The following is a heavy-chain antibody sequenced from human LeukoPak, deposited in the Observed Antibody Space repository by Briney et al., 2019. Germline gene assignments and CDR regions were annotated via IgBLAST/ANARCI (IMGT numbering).Heavy chain of an antibody. CDR3: ARGLGVDCSSTSCSIWGGYYYYYMDV. CDR1: GGSISSYY. J-gene: IGHJ6*03. Sequence: SETLSLTCTVPGGSISSYYWSWIRQPPGKGLEWIGYMYYSGSTNYNPSLKSRVTISVDKSKNQFSLKLSSVTAADTAVYYCARGLGVDCSSTSCSIWGGYYYYYMDVWGKGTTVTVSS. V-gene: IGHV4-59*12. D-gene: IGHD2-2*01. CDR2: MYYSGST.